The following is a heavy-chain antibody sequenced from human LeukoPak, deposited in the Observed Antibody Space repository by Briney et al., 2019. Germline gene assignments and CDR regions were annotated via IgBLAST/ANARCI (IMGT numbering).Heavy chain of an antibody. CDR2: ISYDGSNK. CDR1: GFTFSSYG. J-gene: IGHJ4*02. D-gene: IGHD5-18*01. V-gene: IGHV3-30*03. CDR3: ARASRWGDRGYSYGFDY. Sequence: PGGSLRLSCAASGFTFSSYGMHWVRQAPGKGLEWVAVISYDGSNKYYADSVKGRFTISRDNSKNTLYLQMNSLRAEDTAVYYCARASRWGDRGYSYGFDYWGQGTLVTVSS.